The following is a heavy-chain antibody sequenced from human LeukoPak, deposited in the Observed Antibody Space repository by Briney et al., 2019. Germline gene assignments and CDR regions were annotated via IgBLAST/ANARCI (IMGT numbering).Heavy chain of an antibody. CDR1: GFTFSSYG. D-gene: IGHD3-10*01. CDR2: ISYDGSNK. CDR3: AKPLWFGELPTFDY. J-gene: IGHJ4*02. Sequence: GRSLRLSCAASGFTFSSYGRHWVRQAPGKGLEWVAVISYDGSNKYYADSVKGRFTISRDNSKNTLYLQMNSLRAEDTAVYYCAKPLWFGELPTFDYWGQGTLVTVSS. V-gene: IGHV3-30*18.